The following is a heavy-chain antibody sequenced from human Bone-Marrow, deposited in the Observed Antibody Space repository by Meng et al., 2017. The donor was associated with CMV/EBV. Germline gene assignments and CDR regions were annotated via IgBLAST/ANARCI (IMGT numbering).Heavy chain of an antibody. J-gene: IGHJ4*02. Sequence: SVKVSCKASGGTFSSYTISWVRQAPGQGLEWMGRIIPILGIANYAQKFQGRVTITADKSTSTAYMELSSLRSEDTAVYYCARLPGAGYCSSTSCPTDYWGQGTLATVSS. V-gene: IGHV1-69*02. D-gene: IGHD2-2*01. CDR1: GGTFSSYT. CDR2: IIPILGIA. CDR3: ARLPGAGYCSSTSCPTDY.